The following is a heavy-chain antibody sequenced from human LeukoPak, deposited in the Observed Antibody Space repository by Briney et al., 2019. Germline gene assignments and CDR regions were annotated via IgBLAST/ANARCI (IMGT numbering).Heavy chain of an antibody. CDR2: INWSGGST. V-gene: IGHV3-20*04. CDR3: ARAPITSPFYFDY. Sequence: GRSLRLSCTASGFAFDEHGMSWVRQVPGKGLEWVSGINWSGGSTGYADPLRGRFTISRDNAKNSLYLQMDSLRAEDTALYYCARAPITSPFYFDYWGQGTLVTVSS. J-gene: IGHJ4*02. CDR1: GFAFDEHG. D-gene: IGHD2-2*01.